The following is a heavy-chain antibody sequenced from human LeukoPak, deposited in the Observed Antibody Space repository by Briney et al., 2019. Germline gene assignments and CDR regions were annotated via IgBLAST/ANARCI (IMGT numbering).Heavy chain of an antibody. V-gene: IGHV4-59*11. CDR2: IYYSGST. CDR3: ARDLRPLRFLEWSRGDYYYYMDV. Sequence: SQTLSLTCTVSGGSISSHYWSWIRQPPGKGLEWIGYIYYSGSTNYNTSFKSRVTISVDTAKNQFSLKLSSVTAADTAVYYCARDLRPLRFLEWSRGDYYYYMDVWGKGTTVTVSS. CDR1: GGSISSHY. J-gene: IGHJ6*03. D-gene: IGHD3-3*01.